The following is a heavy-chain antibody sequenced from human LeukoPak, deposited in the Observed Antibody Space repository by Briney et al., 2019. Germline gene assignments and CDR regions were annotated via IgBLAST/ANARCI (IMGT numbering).Heavy chain of an antibody. CDR1: GFTFSTYG. CDR3: AKDHLPKTAVTSPFDY. V-gene: IGHV3-30*18. Sequence: GGSLRLSCAASGFTFSTYGMHWVRQTPGKGLEWVAVISYDGSNKYFADSVKGRFTISRDNSKNTLFLQMNSLRAEDTAVYYCAKDHLPKTAVTSPFDYWGQGTLVTVSS. CDR2: ISYDGSNK. J-gene: IGHJ4*02. D-gene: IGHD4-17*01.